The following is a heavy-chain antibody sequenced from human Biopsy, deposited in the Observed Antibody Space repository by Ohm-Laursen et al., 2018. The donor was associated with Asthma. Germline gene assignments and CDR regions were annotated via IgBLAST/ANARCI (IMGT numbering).Heavy chain of an antibody. D-gene: IGHD3-3*01. CDR1: GFSFSNFG. CDR3: AKRRGYSDLTDFDH. Sequence: SLRLSCAASGFSFSNFGMHWVRQAPGKGLEWVAVISFDGSNEDYADSMKGRFTISRDNAKSTLYLQMNRLRTDDTAVYYCAKRRGYSDLTDFDHWGQGTLVTVSS. CDR2: ISFDGSNE. J-gene: IGHJ4*02. V-gene: IGHV3-30*18.